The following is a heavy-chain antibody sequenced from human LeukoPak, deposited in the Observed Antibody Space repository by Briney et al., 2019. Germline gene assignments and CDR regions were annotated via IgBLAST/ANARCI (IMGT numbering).Heavy chain of an antibody. J-gene: IGHJ4*02. D-gene: IGHD6-19*01. V-gene: IGHV3-53*01. CDR3: AKATHWLAYDY. CDR1: VFSVSNSF. Sequence: GGSLRLSCAVSVFSVSNSFVGWVRQAPGQGLEWVSIIFNDGNTQYADSVEGRFTISRDNSQNTLWLQVNSLRVEDTAVYYCAKATHWLAYDYWGQGTLVTVSS. CDR2: IFNDGNT.